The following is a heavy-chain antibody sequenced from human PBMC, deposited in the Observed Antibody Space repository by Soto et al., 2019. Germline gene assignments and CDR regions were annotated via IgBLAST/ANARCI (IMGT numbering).Heavy chain of an antibody. Sequence: QVQLVQSGAEVKKPGSSVKVSCKASGGTFDNYAITWVRQAPGQGLEWMAGIIPMLDSANYAEKFQDRVTIPADDTTXTXYXXVSSLRSEDTAVYYCARTYHYDSGGKPYFYYGMDVWGQGTTVTVSS. CDR3: ARTYHYDSGGKPYFYYGMDV. CDR2: IIPMLDSA. J-gene: IGHJ6*02. D-gene: IGHD3-22*01. CDR1: GGTFDNYA. V-gene: IGHV1-69*12.